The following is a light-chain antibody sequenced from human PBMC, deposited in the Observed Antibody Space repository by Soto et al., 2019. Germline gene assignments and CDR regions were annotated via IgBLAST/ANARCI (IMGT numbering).Light chain of an antibody. CDR1: QRVYSSY. V-gene: IGKV3-20*01. Sequence: EIFLTQSRCTLSLSPVEIVTLSCRASQRVYSSYLAWYQQRPGQAPRLLFYDASIRATGIPDRFSGSGSGTDFSLTISRLEPEDFAVYYCHQYASSPWTFGQGTKVDIK. J-gene: IGKJ1*01. CDR3: HQYASSPWT. CDR2: DAS.